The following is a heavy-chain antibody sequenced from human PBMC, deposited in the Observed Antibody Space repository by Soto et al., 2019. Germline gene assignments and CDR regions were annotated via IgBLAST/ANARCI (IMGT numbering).Heavy chain of an antibody. CDR2: IIPIFGTA. CDR1: GGTFSSYA. V-gene: IGHV1-69*01. CDR3: ASSIAAAGTSRPFDP. J-gene: IGHJ5*02. D-gene: IGHD6-13*01. Sequence: QVQLVQSGAEVKKPGSSVKVSCKASGGTFSSYAISWVRQAPGQGLEWMGGIIPIFGTANYAQKFQGRATITADESTSTAYMELRSLRSEDTALYYCASSIAAAGTSRPFDPWGQGTLVTVSS.